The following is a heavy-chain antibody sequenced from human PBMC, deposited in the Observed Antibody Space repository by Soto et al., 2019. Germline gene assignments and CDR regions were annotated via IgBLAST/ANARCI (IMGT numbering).Heavy chain of an antibody. CDR1: GYTLTKLS. J-gene: IGHJ4*02. CDR3: ATVAIVVDLPGECYFDY. CDR2: FDAEDGET. V-gene: IGHV1-24*01. D-gene: IGHD3-22*01. Sequence: APVKASCKVSGYTLTKLSMHWVRQAPGKGLEWVGGFDAEDGETSYAQKFQGRVTMTEDTSTDTAYMELISLRSEDTAVYYCATVAIVVDLPGECYFDYWGQGTLVTVSS.